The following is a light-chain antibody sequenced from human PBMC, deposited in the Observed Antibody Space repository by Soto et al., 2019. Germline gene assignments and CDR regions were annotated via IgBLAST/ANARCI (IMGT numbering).Light chain of an antibody. J-gene: IGLJ1*01. CDR2: EVS. Sequence: QSVLTQPPPVSGSPGQSVAISCTGTSSDVGSYNRVSWYQQPPGIAPKVMIYEVSNRPSGVPDRFSGSKSGNTASLTISGLQAEDEADYYCSSYTSSNTYVFGTGTKVTVL. CDR1: SSDVGSYNR. V-gene: IGLV2-18*02. CDR3: SSYTSSNTYV.